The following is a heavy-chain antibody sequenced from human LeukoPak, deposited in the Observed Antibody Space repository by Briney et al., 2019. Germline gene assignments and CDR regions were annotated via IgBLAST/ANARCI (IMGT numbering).Heavy chain of an antibody. CDR1: GGTFSSYA. Sequence: SVKVSCKASGGTFSSYAISWVRQAPGQGLEWMGGIIPIFGTANYAQKFQGRVTITADESTSTAYMELSSLRSEDTAVYCCATFYGSGSSYLDYWGQGTLVTVSS. V-gene: IGHV1-69*13. D-gene: IGHD3-10*01. J-gene: IGHJ4*02. CDR2: IIPIFGTA. CDR3: ATFYGSGSSYLDY.